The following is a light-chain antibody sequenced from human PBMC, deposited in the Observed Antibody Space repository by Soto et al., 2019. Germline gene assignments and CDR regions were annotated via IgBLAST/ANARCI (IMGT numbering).Light chain of an antibody. CDR2: EVT. J-gene: IGLJ1*01. CDR1: RSDVGAYNY. CDR3: SSFTSRFTFV. V-gene: IGLV2-14*01. Sequence: QSVLTQPASVSGSPGQSIAISCTGTRSDVGAYNYVSWYQQHPGKAPKLMISEVTNGPSGVSDRFSGSKSGNTASLTISGLQAEDEADYYCSSFTSRFTFVFGTGTKVTVL.